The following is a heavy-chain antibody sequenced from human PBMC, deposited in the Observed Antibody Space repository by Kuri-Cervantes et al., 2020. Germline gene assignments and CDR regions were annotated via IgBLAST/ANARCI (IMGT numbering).Heavy chain of an antibody. Sequence: SETLSLTCTVSGASISNYFWTWIRQPPGKGLEWIGYIYYSGSTNYNPSLKSRVTISVDTSKNQFSLKLSSVTAADTAVYYCARDHSLRGVKYYFDYWGQGTLVTVSS. CDR2: IYYSGST. V-gene: IGHV4-59*01. CDR1: GASISNYF. D-gene: IGHD3-10*01. J-gene: IGHJ4*02. CDR3: ARDHSLRGVKYYFDY.